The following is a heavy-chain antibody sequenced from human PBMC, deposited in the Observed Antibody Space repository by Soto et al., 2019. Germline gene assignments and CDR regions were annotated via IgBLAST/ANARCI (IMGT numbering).Heavy chain of an antibody. CDR2: ISYDGSNK. CDR1: GFTFSSYA. Sequence: GGSLRLSCAASGFTFSSYAMHWVRQAPGKGLEWVAVISYDGSNKYYADSVKGRFTISRDNSKNTLYLQMNSLRAEDTAVYYCARESGHGQLVQYRWFDPWGQGTLVTVSS. V-gene: IGHV3-30-3*01. D-gene: IGHD6-6*01. CDR3: ARESGHGQLVQYRWFDP. J-gene: IGHJ5*02.